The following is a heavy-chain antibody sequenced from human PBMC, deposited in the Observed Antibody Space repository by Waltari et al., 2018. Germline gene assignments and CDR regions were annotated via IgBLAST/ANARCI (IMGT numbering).Heavy chain of an antibody. Sequence: EVQLLESGGGLVQPGGSLRLSCAASGFTFSRSAMSWVRQAPGKGLEWASGISGSGDRTDDADSVKGRFTISRDNSKNTLSLQMNSLRVEDTAIYYCAKGANPQHPYHFENWGQGTLVTVSS. CDR3: AKGANPQHPYHFEN. CDR2: ISGSGDRT. J-gene: IGHJ4*02. V-gene: IGHV3-23*01. CDR1: GFTFSRSA.